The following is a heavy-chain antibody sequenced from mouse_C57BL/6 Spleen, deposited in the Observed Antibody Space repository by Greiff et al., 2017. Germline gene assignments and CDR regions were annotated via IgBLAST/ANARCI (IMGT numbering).Heavy chain of an antibody. CDR2: ISSGSSTI. D-gene: IGHD2-5*01. CDR1: GFTFSDYG. Sequence: EVKLQESGGGLVKPGGSLKLSCAASGFTFSDYGMHWVRQAPEKGLEWVAYISSGSSTIYYADTVKGRFTISRDNAKNTLFLQMTSLRSEDTAMYYCATSYSNSTWFADWGQGTLVTVSA. CDR3: ATSYSNSTWFAD. V-gene: IGHV5-17*01. J-gene: IGHJ3*01.